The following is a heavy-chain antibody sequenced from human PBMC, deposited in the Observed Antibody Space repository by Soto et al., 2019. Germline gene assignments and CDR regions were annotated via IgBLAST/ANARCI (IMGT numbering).Heavy chain of an antibody. D-gene: IGHD3-22*01. Sequence: QVQLQESGPGLVKPSGTLSLTCAVSGDSISSNNWWSWVRQSPIKGLEWIGEIYHTGVTNYNPCLKSRVTMSIDKSKNQFSLKLSSMTAADTATYYCASGYFYAGVWKQGPFDSWGQGTLVTVSS. V-gene: IGHV4-4*02. CDR1: GDSISSNNW. CDR2: IYHTGVT. CDR3: ASGYFYAGVWKQGPFDS. J-gene: IGHJ4*02.